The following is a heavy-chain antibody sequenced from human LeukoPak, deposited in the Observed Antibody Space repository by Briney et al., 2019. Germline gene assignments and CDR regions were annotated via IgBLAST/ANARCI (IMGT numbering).Heavy chain of an antibody. CDR3: ARDLLYYDSNGGDY. V-gene: IGHV3-21*01. CDR2: ITSSSSYI. CDR1: GFTFSSYG. D-gene: IGHD3-22*01. Sequence: GGTLRLSCAASGFTFSSYGMSWVRQAPGKGLEWVSSITSSSSYIYYADSVKGRFTISRDNAKNSLFLQMNSLRAEDAAVYYCARDLLYYDSNGGDYWGQGTLVTVSS. J-gene: IGHJ4*02.